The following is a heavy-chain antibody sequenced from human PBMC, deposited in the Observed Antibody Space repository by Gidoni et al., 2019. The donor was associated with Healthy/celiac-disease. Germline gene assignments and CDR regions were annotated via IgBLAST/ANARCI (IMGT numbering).Heavy chain of an antibody. Sequence: QVQLQQWGAGLLQPSETLSLTCAVYGGSFSGYYWSWNRQPPGKGLDRIGEINHRGSTNYNPSLKSRVTISVDTSKNQFSLKLSSVTAADTAVYYCARDNDFWSGYSVYYYYGMDVWGQGTTVTVSS. D-gene: IGHD3-3*01. J-gene: IGHJ6*02. CDR2: INHRGST. CDR3: ARDNDFWSGYSVYYYYGMDV. CDR1: GGSFSGYY. V-gene: IGHV4-34*01.